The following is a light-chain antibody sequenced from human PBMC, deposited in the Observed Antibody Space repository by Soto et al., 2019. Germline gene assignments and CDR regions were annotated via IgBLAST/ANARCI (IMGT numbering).Light chain of an antibody. J-gene: IGKJ4*01. Sequence: IVLTQSPATLSLSPGERGTLSCRASQIVGSYLAWYQQKSGQAPRLLIYDTSNRATGIPARFSGSGSGTDFTLTISSLEPEDSAFYYCQQRRNLVTFGGGTKVEIK. CDR1: QIVGSY. CDR2: DTS. CDR3: QQRRNLVT. V-gene: IGKV3-11*01.